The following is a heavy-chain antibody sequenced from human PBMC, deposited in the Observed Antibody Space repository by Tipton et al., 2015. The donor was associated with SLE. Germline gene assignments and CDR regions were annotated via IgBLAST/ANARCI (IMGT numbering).Heavy chain of an antibody. CDR2: IYYSGST. CDR1: GGSISSSSYY. J-gene: IGHJ4*02. CDR3: AIRISGRDYFAY. V-gene: IGHV4-39*07. D-gene: IGHD2-15*01. Sequence: TLSLTCTVSGGSISSSSYYWGWIRQLPGKGLGWIGSIYYSGSTYYNPSLKRRVTISVNTSKNTFSLKLSSVTAAYTAVYYCAIRISGRDYFAYWGKGTLVTVSS.